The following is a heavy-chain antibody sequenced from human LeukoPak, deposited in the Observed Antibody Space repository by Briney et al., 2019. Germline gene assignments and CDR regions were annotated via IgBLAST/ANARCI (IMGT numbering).Heavy chain of an antibody. Sequence: GGSLRLSCAASGFTFSSYSMNWVRQAPGNGLEWVSSISSSSSYIYYADSVKGRFTISRDNAKNSLYLQMNSLRAEDTAVYYCARDLVVVAATIYYYGMDVWGQGTTVTVSS. D-gene: IGHD2-15*01. J-gene: IGHJ6*02. CDR2: ISSSSSYI. V-gene: IGHV3-21*01. CDR1: GFTFSSYS. CDR3: ARDLVVVAATIYYYGMDV.